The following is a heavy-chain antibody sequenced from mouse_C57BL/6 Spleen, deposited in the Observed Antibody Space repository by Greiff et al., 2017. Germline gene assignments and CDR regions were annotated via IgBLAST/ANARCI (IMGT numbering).Heavy chain of an antibody. CDR3: ARGFDY. V-gene: IGHV5-4*03. CDR2: ISDGGSYT. Sequence: EVKLMESGGGLVKPGGSLKLSCAASGFTFSSYAMSWVRQTPEKRLEWVATISDGGSYTYYPDNVKGRFTISRDNAKNNLYLQMRHLKSEDTAMYYCARGFDYWGQGTTLTVSS. J-gene: IGHJ2*01. CDR1: GFTFSSYA.